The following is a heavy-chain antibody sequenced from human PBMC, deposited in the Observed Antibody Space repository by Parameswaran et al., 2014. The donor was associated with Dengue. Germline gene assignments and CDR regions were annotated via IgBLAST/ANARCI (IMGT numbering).Heavy chain of an antibody. CDR2: INHSGST. Sequence: VRQAPGKGLEWIGEINHSGSTNYNPSLKSRVTISVDTSKNQFSLKLSSVTAADTAVYYCARGVAVRDAFDIWGQGTMVTVSS. D-gene: IGHD6-19*01. V-gene: IGHV4-34*01. J-gene: IGHJ3*02. CDR3: ARGVAVRDAFDI.